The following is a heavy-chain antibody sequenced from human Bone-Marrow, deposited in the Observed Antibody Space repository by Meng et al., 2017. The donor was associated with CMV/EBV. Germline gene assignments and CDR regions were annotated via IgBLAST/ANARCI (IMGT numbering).Heavy chain of an antibody. Sequence: GGSLRLSCAASGFTVSSNYMNWVRQAPGKGLEWVSSISSSSSYIYYADSVKGRFTISRDNAKNSLYLQMNSLRAEDTAVYYCARDPSGNSFDYWGQGTLVTVSS. CDR1: GFTVSSNY. J-gene: IGHJ4*02. D-gene: IGHD2-15*01. CDR2: ISSSSSYI. V-gene: IGHV3-21*01. CDR3: ARDPSGNSFDY.